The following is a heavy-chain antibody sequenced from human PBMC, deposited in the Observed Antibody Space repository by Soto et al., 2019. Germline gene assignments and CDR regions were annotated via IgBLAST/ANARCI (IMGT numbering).Heavy chain of an antibody. CDR2: ISGSGGST. V-gene: IGHV3-23*01. D-gene: IGHD3-10*01. CDR1: GFTFSSYA. Sequence: GGSLRLSCAASGFTFSSYAMSWVRQAPGKGLEWVSAISGSGGSTYYADSVKGRFTISRDNSKNTLYLQMNSLRAEDTAVYYCAKDRYYYGSEPGDWFDPWGQGTLVTVSS. J-gene: IGHJ5*02. CDR3: AKDRYYYGSEPGDWFDP.